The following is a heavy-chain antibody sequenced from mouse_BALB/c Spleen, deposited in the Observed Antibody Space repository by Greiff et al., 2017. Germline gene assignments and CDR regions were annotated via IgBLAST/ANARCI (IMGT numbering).Heavy chain of an antibody. Sequence: EVQRVESGPGLVKPSQSLSLTCSVTGYSITSGYYWNWIRQFPGNKLEWMGYISYDGSNNYNPSLKNRISITRDTSKNQFFLKLNSVTTEDTATYYCARGGNSYAMDYWGQGTSVTVSS. V-gene: IGHV3-6*02. D-gene: IGHD2-1*01. CDR1: GYSITSGYY. CDR2: ISYDGSN. CDR3: ARGGNSYAMDY. J-gene: IGHJ4*01.